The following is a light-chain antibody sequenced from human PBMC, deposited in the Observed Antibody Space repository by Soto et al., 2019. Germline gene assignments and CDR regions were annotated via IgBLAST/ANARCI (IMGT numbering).Light chain of an antibody. J-gene: IGKJ1*01. CDR3: QQYNSYSVT. Sequence: DIQMTQSPSTLSASLGDRVPITCRASQSISIWLAWYQQKPGKAPKPLIYKASSLESGVPSRFRGSGSGTEFTLTISSLQPDDFAAYYCQQYNSYSVTFGQGTKVDIK. CDR2: KAS. V-gene: IGKV1-5*03. CDR1: QSISIW.